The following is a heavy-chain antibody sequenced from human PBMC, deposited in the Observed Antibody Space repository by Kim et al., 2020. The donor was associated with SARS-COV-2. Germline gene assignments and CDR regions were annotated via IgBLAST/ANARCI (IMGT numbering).Heavy chain of an antibody. CDR1: GYSISSGYY. CDR3: ARDQGWDGSGAFDY. V-gene: IGHV4-38-2*02. D-gene: IGHD3-10*01. CDR2: IYHSGST. J-gene: IGHJ4*02. Sequence: SETLSLTCTVSGYSISSGYYWGWIRQPPGKGLEWIGSIYHSGSTYYNPSLKSRVTISVDTSKNQFSLKLSSVTAADTAVYYCARDQGWDGSGAFDYWGQGTLVTVSS.